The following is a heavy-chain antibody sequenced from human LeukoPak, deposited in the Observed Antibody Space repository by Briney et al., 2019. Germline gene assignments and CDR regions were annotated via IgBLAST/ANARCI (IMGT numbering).Heavy chain of an antibody. V-gene: IGHV1-18*01. CDR1: GYSFTTYG. CDR2: ISANNNNT. J-gene: IGHJ4*02. Sequence: HWASVKVSCKASGYSFTTYGISWVRQAPGQGLEWMGWISANNNNTDNVQKLQGRVTMTTDTSTSTAYMELRSLRSDDTAVYYCARGPSGSYRTLDYWGQGTLVTVSS. D-gene: IGHD1-26*01. CDR3: ARGPSGSYRTLDY.